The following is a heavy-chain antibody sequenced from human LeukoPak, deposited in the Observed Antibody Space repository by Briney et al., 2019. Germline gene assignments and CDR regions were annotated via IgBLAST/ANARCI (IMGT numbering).Heavy chain of an antibody. V-gene: IGHV3-7*05. CDR1: GFTFSSYW. Sequence: GGSLRLSCAASGFTFSSYWMTWVRQAPGKGLEWVANIKRDGSGKYYVNSVKGRFTISRDNAKNSLFLQMNSLRVEDTAVYYCAGGQGWLLDYWGQGTLVTVSS. CDR3: AGGQGWLLDY. J-gene: IGHJ4*02. D-gene: IGHD2-15*01. CDR2: IKRDGSGK.